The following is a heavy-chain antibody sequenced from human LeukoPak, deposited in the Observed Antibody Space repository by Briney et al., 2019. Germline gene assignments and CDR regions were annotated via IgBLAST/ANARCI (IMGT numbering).Heavy chain of an antibody. D-gene: IGHD4-17*01. J-gene: IGHJ4*02. CDR1: GFTFSNYA. CDR2: ISGRSGIT. Sequence: AGGSLRLSGAASGFTFSNYAMSWVRQAPGKGLEWVSAISGRSGITYYAGPGKGRFTISRDNSKNTLYLQMNSLRAEDTAVYYCAKGDYGDYVDFDYWGQGTLVTVSS. CDR3: AKGDYGDYVDFDY. V-gene: IGHV3-23*01.